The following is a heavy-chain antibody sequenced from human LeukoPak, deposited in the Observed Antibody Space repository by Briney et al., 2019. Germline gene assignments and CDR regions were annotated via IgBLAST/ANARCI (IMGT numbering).Heavy chain of an antibody. V-gene: IGHV3-30-3*01. CDR2: ISYDGSNK. J-gene: IGHJ3*02. CDR3: ARAPLSANAFDI. CDR1: GFTFSSYA. Sequence: GGSLRLSCAASGFTFSSYAMHWVRQAPGKGLEWVAVISYDGSNKYYADSVRGRFTISRDNSKNTLYLQMNSLRAEDTAVYYCARAPLSANAFDIWGQGTMVTVSS.